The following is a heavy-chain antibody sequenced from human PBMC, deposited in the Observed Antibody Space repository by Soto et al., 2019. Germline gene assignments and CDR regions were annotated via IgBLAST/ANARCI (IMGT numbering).Heavy chain of an antibody. Sequence: GGSLRLSCAASGFTFSRHAMDWVRQAPGKGLEWVAFISDNGRTKDYADSLKSRVTISADKSQNQFSLRLSSVTAADTAVYYCGAYCSRTYCYDWFDPWGQGTLVTVSS. V-gene: IGHV3-30-3*01. D-gene: IGHD2-2*01. J-gene: IGHJ5*02. CDR3: GAYCSRTYCYDWFDP. CDR2: ISDNGRTK. CDR1: GFTFSRHA.